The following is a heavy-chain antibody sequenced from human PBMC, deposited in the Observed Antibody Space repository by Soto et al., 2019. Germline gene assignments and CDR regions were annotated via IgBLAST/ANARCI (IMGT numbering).Heavy chain of an antibody. CDR1: GYTFTTYD. V-gene: IGHV1-8*01. D-gene: IGHD3-16*01. CDR2: MNPNTGHT. J-gene: IGHJ3*01. Sequence: QVPLVQSGAEMEKPGASVKVSCKSSGYTFTTYDINWVRLASGHGLEWLGKMNPNTGHTAYAQKFQDRVTMTMNTSISTAYMELSSLRSGDTAVYYCARGTFHAFDVWGQGTLVTVSS. CDR3: ARGTFHAFDV.